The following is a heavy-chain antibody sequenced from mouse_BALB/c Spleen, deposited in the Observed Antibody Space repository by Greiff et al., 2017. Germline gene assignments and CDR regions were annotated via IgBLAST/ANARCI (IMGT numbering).Heavy chain of an antibody. CDR3: TRQYSSTVRYFDV. Sequence: EVQLQQSGTVLARPGASVKMSCKASGYSFTSYWMHWVKQRPGQGLEWIGAIYPGNSDTSYNQKFKGKAKLTAVTSASTAYMELSSLTNEDSAVYYCTRQYSSTVRYFDVWGAGTTVTVSS. D-gene: IGHD2-5*01. CDR2: IYPGNSDT. CDR1: GYSFTSYW. V-gene: IGHV1-5*01. J-gene: IGHJ1*01.